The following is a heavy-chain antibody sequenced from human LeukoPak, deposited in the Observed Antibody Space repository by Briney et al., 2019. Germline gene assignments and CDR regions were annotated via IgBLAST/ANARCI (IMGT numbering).Heavy chain of an antibody. CDR2: IRSKRDGGTT. CDR1: GFTFSNYA. V-gene: IGHV3-15*01. CDR3: ARDWYYAFDF. D-gene: IGHD2-21*02. J-gene: IGHJ3*01. Sequence: PGGSLRLSCAASGFTFSNYAMSWVRQAPGKGLEWVARIRSKRDGGTTDYAAPVKGRFTISRDDSKNTVYLQMNSLKAEDTAVYYCARDWYYAFDFWGQGTMVTVSS.